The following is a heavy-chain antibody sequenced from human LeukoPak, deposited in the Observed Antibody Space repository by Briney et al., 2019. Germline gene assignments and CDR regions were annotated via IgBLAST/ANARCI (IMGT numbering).Heavy chain of an antibody. CDR1: GFTFSNYA. CDR3: AKEATYSGGTGAFDY. J-gene: IGHJ4*02. CDR2: ISGSGGST. Sequence: GGSLGLSCAASGFTFSNYAMSWVRQAPGKGLEWVSDISGSGGSTYDADSVKGRFTISRDNSKNTLFLQMNSLRAEDTAVYYCAKEATYSGGTGAFDYWGQGTLVTVSS. D-gene: IGHD6-25*01. V-gene: IGHV3-23*01.